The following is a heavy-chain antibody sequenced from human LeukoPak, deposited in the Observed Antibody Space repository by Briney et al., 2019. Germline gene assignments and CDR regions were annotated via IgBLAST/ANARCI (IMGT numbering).Heavy chain of an antibody. D-gene: IGHD5-12*01. CDR3: ARGQINVDIVATIRAYYFDY. CDR1: GGSFSGYY. Sequence: SETLSLTCAVYGGSFSGYYWSWIRQPPGKGLEWIGEINHSGSTNYNPSLKRRVTISVDTSKNQFSLKLSSVTAADTAVYYCARGQINVDIVATIRAYYFDYWGQGTLVTVSS. CDR2: INHSGST. J-gene: IGHJ4*02. V-gene: IGHV4-34*01.